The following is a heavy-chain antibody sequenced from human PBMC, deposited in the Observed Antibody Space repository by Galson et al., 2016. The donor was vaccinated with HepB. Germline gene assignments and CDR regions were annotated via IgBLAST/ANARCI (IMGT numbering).Heavy chain of an antibody. CDR1: GGHFSGYF. Sequence: SETLSLTCGVNGGHFSGYFWTWIRQTPGKGLEWLGEINHRGNSNYTPSLTSRVAMSVDTSKNQFSLKLNSVTAADTAVYYCARRSPISPGAVDVWGQGTMVTVSS. CDR3: ARRSPISPGAVDV. J-gene: IGHJ3*01. CDR2: INHRGNS. V-gene: IGHV4-34*01. D-gene: IGHD2-2*02.